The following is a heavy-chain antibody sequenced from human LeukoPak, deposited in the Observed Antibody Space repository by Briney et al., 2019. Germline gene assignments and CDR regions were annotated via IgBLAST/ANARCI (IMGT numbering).Heavy chain of an antibody. CDR2: IIPIFGTA. CDR3: ATDGVLALGIFYY. V-gene: IGHV1-69*13. J-gene: IGHJ4*02. CDR1: GGTFSSYA. D-gene: IGHD2-8*01. Sequence: GASVKVSCKASGGTFSSYAISWVRQAPGQGLEWMGGIIPIFGTANYAQKFQGRVTITADESTSTAYMELSSLRSEDTAVYYCATDGVLALGIFYYWGQGTLVTVSS.